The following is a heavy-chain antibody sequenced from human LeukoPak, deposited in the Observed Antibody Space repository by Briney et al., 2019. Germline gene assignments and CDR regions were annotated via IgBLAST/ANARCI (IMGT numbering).Heavy chain of an antibody. J-gene: IGHJ4*02. CDR1: GFTVSSNY. CDR3: ARDMRAAAAGGGIDY. CDR2: IYSGGST. V-gene: IGHV3-66*01. Sequence: GGSLRLSCAASGFTVSSNYMSWVRQAPGKGLEWVSVIYSGGSTHYADSVKGRFTISRDNSKNTLYLQMNSLRAEDTAVYYCARDMRAAAAGGGIDYWGQGTLVTVSS. D-gene: IGHD6-13*01.